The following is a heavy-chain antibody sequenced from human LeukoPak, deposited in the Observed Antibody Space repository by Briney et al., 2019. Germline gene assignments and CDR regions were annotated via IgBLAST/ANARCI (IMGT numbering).Heavy chain of an antibody. D-gene: IGHD3-3*01. J-gene: IGHJ4*02. CDR1: GYTFTGYY. CDR3: ARDPGRYDDQFDY. V-gene: IGHV1-2*02. CDR2: INPNSGGT. Sequence: ASVKVSCKASGYTFTGYYMHWVRQAPGQGLEWMGWINPNSGGTNYAQKFQGRVTMTRDTSISTAYMELSRLRSDDTAVYYCARDPGRYDDQFDYWGQGTLVTVSS.